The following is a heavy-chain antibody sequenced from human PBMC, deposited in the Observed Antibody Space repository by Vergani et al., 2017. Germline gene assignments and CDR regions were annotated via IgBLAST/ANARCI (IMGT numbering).Heavy chain of an antibody. CDR1: GFTFNHYA. CDR3: AKANPRDSGYDYLYYYHAMDV. V-gene: IGHV3-23*01. CDR2: ISGSGGST. J-gene: IGHJ6*02. Sequence: EVQLLESGGDLVQPGGSLRLSCAASGFTFNHYAMNWVRQAPGKGLEWVSVISGSGGSTYYAGSVKGRFTISRDSSKNTLYLQMNSLRAGDTAVYYCAKANPRDSGYDYLYYYHAMDVCGQGATVTVSS. D-gene: IGHD5-12*01.